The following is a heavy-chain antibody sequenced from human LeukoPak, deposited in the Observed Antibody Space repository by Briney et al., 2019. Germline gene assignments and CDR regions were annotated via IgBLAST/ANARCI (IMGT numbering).Heavy chain of an antibody. Sequence: ASVKVSCKASGYTFTSCDINWVRQATGQGLEWMGWMNPNSGNTGYAQKFQGRVTMTRNTSISTAYMELSSLRSEDTAVYYCARRIAAAGIVDAFDIWGQGTMVTVSS. J-gene: IGHJ3*02. D-gene: IGHD6-13*01. CDR3: ARRIAAAGIVDAFDI. V-gene: IGHV1-8*01. CDR1: GYTFTSCD. CDR2: MNPNSGNT.